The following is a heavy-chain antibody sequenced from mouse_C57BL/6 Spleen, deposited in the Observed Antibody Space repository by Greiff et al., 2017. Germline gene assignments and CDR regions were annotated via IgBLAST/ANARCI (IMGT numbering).Heavy chain of an antibody. J-gene: IGHJ2*01. Sequence: QVQLQQSGPELVKPGASVKISCKASGYAFSSSWRNWVKQRPGKGLEWIGRIYPGDGDTNSNGKFKGKATLTADKSSSTAYMQLSSLTSEDSAVYFCARGIYYGNSYFDDWGQGTTHTVSS. CDR1: GYAFSSSW. CDR3: ARGIYYGNSYFDD. CDR2: IYPGDGDT. V-gene: IGHV1-82*01. D-gene: IGHD2-1*01.